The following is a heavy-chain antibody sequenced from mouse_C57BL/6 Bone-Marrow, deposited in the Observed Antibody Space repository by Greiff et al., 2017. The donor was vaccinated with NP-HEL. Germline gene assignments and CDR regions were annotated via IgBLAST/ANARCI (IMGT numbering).Heavy chain of an antibody. CDR1: GYTFTDYN. J-gene: IGHJ1*03. CDR2: INPNNGGT. D-gene: IGHD1-1*01. CDR3: ARSYYYGSSYWYFDV. V-gene: IGHV1-18*01. Sequence: VQLQQSGPELVKPGASVKIPCKASGYTFTDYNMDWVKQSHGKSLEWIGDINPNNGGTIYNQKFKGKATLTVDKSSSTAYMELRSLTSEDTAVYDGARSYYYGSSYWYFDVWGTGTTVTVSA.